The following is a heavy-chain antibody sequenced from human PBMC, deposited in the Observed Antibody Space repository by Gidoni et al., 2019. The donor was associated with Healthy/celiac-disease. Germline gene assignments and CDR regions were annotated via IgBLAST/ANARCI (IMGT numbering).Heavy chain of an antibody. CDR1: GFTFSRHG. CDR3: ASLIVVPAATYYYYGMDV. V-gene: IGHV3-33*01. J-gene: IGHJ6*02. D-gene: IGHD2-2*01. CDR2: IWYDGSNK. Sequence: QVQLVESGGGVVQPGRSLRLFCAASGFTFSRHGWHWVRQAPGTGLEWVEVIWYDGSNKYYADSVKGRFTISRDNSKNTLYLQMNSLRAEDTAVYYCASLIVVPAATYYYYGMDVWGQGTTVTVSS.